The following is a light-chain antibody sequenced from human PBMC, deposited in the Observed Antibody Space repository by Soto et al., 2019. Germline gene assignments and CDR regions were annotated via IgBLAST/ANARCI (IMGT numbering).Light chain of an antibody. CDR3: QRYNSYIT. J-gene: IGKJ5*01. CDR2: AAA. V-gene: IGKV1D-16*01. CDR1: QGVSSW. Sequence: DIQMTQSPSSVSASPGHRVTLTFRASQGVSSWSDWYQEKPGKAPKLLIYAAASVQSGVPSRFSCSRSGTDITITIESVQPDDFATYYCQRYNSYITFGQGTRLEIK.